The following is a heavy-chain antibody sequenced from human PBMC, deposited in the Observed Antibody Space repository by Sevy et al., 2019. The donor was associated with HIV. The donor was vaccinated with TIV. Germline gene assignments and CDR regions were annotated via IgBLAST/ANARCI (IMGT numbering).Heavy chain of an antibody. Sequence: SETLSLTCVVSGFSISSDYYWGWIRQTPGKGLEWIGTTYHSGSTYFNPSLKSRVIMSLDTSKNQFSLKLSSVTAADTAVYYCVRVKIVRPYFYDYMDVWGKGTAVTVSS. V-gene: IGHV4-38-2*01. CDR2: TYHSGST. CDR3: VRVKIVRPYFYDYMDV. D-gene: IGHD2-2*01. CDR1: GFSISSDYY. J-gene: IGHJ6*03.